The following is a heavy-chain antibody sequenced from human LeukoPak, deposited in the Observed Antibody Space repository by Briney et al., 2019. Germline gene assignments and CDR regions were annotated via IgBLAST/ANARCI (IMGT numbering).Heavy chain of an antibody. D-gene: IGHD3-3*01. Sequence: ASVKVSCTASGYTFTGYYVHWVRQAPGQGLEWMGRINPNSGGTNYAQKFQGRVTMTRDTSISTAYMELSRLRSDDTAVYYCATPTIFGVVVDDYWGQGTLVTVSS. J-gene: IGHJ4*02. CDR2: INPNSGGT. CDR1: GYTFTGYY. V-gene: IGHV1-2*06. CDR3: ATPTIFGVVVDDY.